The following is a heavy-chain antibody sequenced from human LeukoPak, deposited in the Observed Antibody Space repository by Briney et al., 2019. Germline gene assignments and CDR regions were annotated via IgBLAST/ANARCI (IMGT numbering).Heavy chain of an antibody. CDR3: ARPYYYDSRIDP. D-gene: IGHD3-22*01. Sequence: SETLSLTCTVSGGSISSGDYYWSWIRQPPGKGLEWIGYMYYSGSTYYNPSLKSRVTISLDTSKNQFSLKLNSVTAADTAVFYCARPYYYDSRIDPWGQGTLVTVSS. J-gene: IGHJ5*02. V-gene: IGHV4-30-4*01. CDR1: GGSISSGDYY. CDR2: MYYSGST.